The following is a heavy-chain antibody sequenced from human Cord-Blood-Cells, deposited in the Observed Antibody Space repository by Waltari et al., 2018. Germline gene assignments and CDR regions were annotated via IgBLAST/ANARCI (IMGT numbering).Heavy chain of an antibody. J-gene: IGHJ4*02. CDR2: ISYDGSNK. Sequence: QVQLVESGGGVVQPGRSLRLSCAASGFTFRSYAMHWVRQAPGKGLEWVAVISYDGSNKYYADSVKGRFTISRDNSKNTLYLQMNSLRAEDTAVYYCAREGIAAAGTIDYWGQGTLVTVSS. D-gene: IGHD6-13*01. V-gene: IGHV3-30*04. CDR1: GFTFRSYA. CDR3: AREGIAAAGTIDY.